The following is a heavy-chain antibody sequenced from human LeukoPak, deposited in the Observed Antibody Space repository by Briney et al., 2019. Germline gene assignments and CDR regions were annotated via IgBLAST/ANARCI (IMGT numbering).Heavy chain of an antibody. J-gene: IGHJ3*01. CDR3: ARPKQSLVSYDAFDF. CDR1: GFTFSSYG. V-gene: IGHV3-33*01. CDR2: IWYDGSNK. D-gene: IGHD6-19*01. Sequence: QPGRSLRLSCAASGFTFSSYGMHWVPQAPGKGLEWVAVIWYDGSNKYYADSVKGRFTISRDNSMNTLYLQMNSLRAEETAVYYFARPKQSLVSYDAFDFWGQGTMVTVSS.